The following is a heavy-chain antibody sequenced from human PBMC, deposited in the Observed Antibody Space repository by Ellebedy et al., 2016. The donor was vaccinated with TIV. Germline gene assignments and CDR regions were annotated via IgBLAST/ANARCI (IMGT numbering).Heavy chain of an antibody. D-gene: IGHD3-10*01. V-gene: IGHV3-15*07. J-gene: IGHJ6*02. CDR2: IKSKISGVTI. CDR3: TTTLTYYPDV. CDR1: GFPFTNAW. Sequence: GESLKISCAASGFPFTNAWMEWVRQAPGKGLEWVGRIKSKISGVTIEYAATVKGRFIISRDDSKNTLYMQMNSLKTEDTAVYYCTTTLTYYPDVWGPGTTVTVSS.